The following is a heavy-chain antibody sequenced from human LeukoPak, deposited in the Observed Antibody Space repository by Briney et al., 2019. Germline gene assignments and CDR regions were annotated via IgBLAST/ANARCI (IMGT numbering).Heavy chain of an antibody. CDR2: ISGSGGST. CDR1: GFTFSDYG. V-gene: IGHV3-23*01. CDR3: AKGPYCGGDCYYYFDY. Sequence: GGNLRLSCAASGFTFSDYGMNWVRQTPGKGLEWVSAISGSGGSTYYADSVKGRFTISRDNSKNTLYLQMSSLRAEDTAVYYCAKGPYCGGDCYYYFDYWGQGTLVTVSS. J-gene: IGHJ4*02. D-gene: IGHD2-21*02.